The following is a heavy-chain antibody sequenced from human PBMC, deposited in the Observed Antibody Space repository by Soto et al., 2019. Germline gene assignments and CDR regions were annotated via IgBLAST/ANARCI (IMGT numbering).Heavy chain of an antibody. V-gene: IGHV4-34*01. Sequence: PSETLSLTCAFYGLSFSGYYWSLIRQPPGKGLEWIGEINHSGSTNYNPSLKSRVTISVDTSKNQFSLKLSSVTAADTAVYYCRYGENYYYYMDVWGKGTTVTVSS. CDR1: GLSFSGYY. CDR2: INHSGST. J-gene: IGHJ6*03. CDR3: RYGENYYYYMDV. D-gene: IGHD4-17*01.